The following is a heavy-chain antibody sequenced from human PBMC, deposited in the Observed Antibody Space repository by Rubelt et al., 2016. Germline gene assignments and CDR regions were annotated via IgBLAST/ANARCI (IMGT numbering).Heavy chain of an antibody. CDR3: ASDSSGYYYFDY. Sequence: QLQLQESGPGLVKPSETLSLTCTVSGGSISSSSYYWGWIRQPPGKGLEWIGSIYYSGGTYYNPSLKCGVTISVDTSKNQFSLNLSSVTAADTAVYYCASDSSGYYYFDYWGQGTLVTVSS. J-gene: IGHJ4*02. V-gene: IGHV4-39*01. CDR2: IYYSGGT. D-gene: IGHD3-22*01. CDR1: GGSISSSSYY.